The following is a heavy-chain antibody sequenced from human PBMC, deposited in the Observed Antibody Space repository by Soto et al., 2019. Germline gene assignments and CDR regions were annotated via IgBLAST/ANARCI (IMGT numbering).Heavy chain of an antibody. V-gene: IGHV3-21*01. CDR2: ISSSSSYI. CDR3: ARDPPFGDIVVVPAGKFDY. Sequence: EVQLVESGGGLVKPGGSLRLSCAASGFTFSSYSMNWVRQAPGKGLEWVSSISSSSSYIYYADSVKGRFTISRDNAKNSLYLQMNSLRAEDTAVYYCARDPPFGDIVVVPAGKFDYWGQGTLVTVSS. D-gene: IGHD2-2*01. J-gene: IGHJ4*02. CDR1: GFTFSSYS.